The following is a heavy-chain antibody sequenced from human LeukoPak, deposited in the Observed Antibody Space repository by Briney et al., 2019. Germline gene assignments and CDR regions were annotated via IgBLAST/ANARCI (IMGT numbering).Heavy chain of an antibody. V-gene: IGHV1-2*02. J-gene: IGHJ5*02. CDR3: ARGFRLSAIETWFDP. CDR2: ITPNSGGT. CDR1: GYTFTAYY. Sequence: ASVKVSCKASGYTFTAYYVHWVRQAPGQGLEWMGWITPNSGGTKYAQKFQGRVTMTRDTSISTAYMELCGLRSDDTAVYYCARGFRLSAIETWFDPWGQGTLVTVS. D-gene: IGHD2-2*02.